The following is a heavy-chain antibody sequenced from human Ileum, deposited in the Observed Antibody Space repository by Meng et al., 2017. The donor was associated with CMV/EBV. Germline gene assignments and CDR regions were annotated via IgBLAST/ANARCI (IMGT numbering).Heavy chain of an antibody. CDR2: ITTKTRNA. J-gene: IGHJ4*02. V-gene: IGHV7-4-1*02. CDR1: GYCVTGQY. Sequence: KASGYCVTGQYVLWVRQAAAYGPEWRGGITTKTRNATHAQGYTRRFVFSLDTSVSTQYLRSSSQMAVVTAVYYCASNGWSGRYFDSWGQGTLVTVSS. D-gene: IGHD3-3*01. CDR3: ASNGWSGRYFDS.